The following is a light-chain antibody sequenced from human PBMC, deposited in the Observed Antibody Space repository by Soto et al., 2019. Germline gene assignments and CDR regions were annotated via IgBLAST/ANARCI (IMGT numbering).Light chain of an antibody. CDR1: QSVLYSSNNKNY. Sequence: DIVMTQSPDSLAVSLGERATINCKSSQSVLYSSNNKNYLAWYQQKPEQPPQLLIYWASTRESGVPDRFSGSGSGTDFTLTISSLQAEDVAVYYCQQYYNTPLTFGGGTKVEIK. J-gene: IGKJ4*01. CDR3: QQYYNTPLT. CDR2: WAS. V-gene: IGKV4-1*01.